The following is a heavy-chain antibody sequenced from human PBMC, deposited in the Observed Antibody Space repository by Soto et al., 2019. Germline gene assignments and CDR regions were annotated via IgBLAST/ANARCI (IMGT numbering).Heavy chain of an antibody. V-gene: IGHV4-34*01. D-gene: IGHD3-10*01. CDR2: INHSGST. J-gene: IGHJ6*02. CDR3: ARGLSSYYYGSGSYGGGYYYYGMDV. CDR1: GGSFSGYY. Sequence: SETLSLTCAVYGGSFSGYYWSWIRQPPGKGLEWIGEINHSGSTNYNPSLKSRVTISVDTSKNQFSLKLSSVTVADTAVYYCARGLSSYYYGSGSYGGGYYYYGMDVWGQGTTVTVSS.